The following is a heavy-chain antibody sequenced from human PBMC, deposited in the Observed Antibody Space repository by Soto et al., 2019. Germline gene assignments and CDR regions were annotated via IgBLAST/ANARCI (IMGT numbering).Heavy chain of an antibody. CDR3: ARRRGYSGYDNYYYYGMDV. CDR1: GGTFSSYA. D-gene: IGHD5-12*01. J-gene: IGHJ6*02. Sequence: SVKVSCKASGGTFSSYAISWVRQAPGQGLEWMGGIIPIFGTANYAQKFQGRVTITADESTSTAYMELSSLRSEDTAVYYCARRRGYSGYDNYYYYGMDVWGQGTTVTVSS. CDR2: IIPIFGTA. V-gene: IGHV1-69*13.